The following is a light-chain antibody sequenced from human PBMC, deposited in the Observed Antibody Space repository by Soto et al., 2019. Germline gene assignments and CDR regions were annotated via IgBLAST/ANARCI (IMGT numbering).Light chain of an antibody. Sequence: EIVLTQSPDTLSLSPGEIGTLSCRASQSVPGNFFAWYQQKPGQAPRLLVSGASSRATGVPDRVSGSGSGTDFTLTISGLEPEDCAVYYGQQYGSSPLTFGGGTKVDIK. V-gene: IGKV3-20*01. CDR1: QSVPGNF. CDR3: QQYGSSPLT. CDR2: GAS. J-gene: IGKJ4*01.